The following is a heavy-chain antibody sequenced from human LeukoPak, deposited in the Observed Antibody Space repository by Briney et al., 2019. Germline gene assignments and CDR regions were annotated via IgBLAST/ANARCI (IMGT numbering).Heavy chain of an antibody. CDR1: GFTFSSYA. V-gene: IGHV3-30-3*01. CDR3: AREDDGDYGGY. CDR2: ISYDGSNK. D-gene: IGHD4-17*01. Sequence: PGGSLRLSCAASGFTFSSYAMHWVRQAPGKGLEWVAVISYDGSNKYYADSVKGRFTISRDNSKNTLYLQMNSLRAEDTAVYYCAREDDGDYGGYWGQGTLVTVSS. J-gene: IGHJ4*02.